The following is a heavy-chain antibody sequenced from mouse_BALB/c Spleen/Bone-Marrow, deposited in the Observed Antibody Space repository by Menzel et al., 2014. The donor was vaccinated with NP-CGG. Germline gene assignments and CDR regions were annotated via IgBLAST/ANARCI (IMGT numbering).Heavy chain of an antibody. J-gene: IGHJ1*01. Sequence: VQLQQSGPELVKPGASMKISCKASGYSFTDYTMTWVKQSHGKNLEWIGLINPYNGGTGYNQKFKGKATLTVGKSSSTAYMDLLSLTSEDSAVYYCATYYGSGWYFDVWGAGTTVTVSS. CDR2: INPYNGGT. CDR3: ATYYGSGWYFDV. CDR1: GYSFTDYT. V-gene: IGHV1-26*01. D-gene: IGHD1-1*01.